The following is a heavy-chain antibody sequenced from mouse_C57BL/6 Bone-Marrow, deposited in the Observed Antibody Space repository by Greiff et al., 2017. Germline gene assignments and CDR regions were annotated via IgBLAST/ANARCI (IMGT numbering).Heavy chain of an antibody. CDR2: INPSSGYT. D-gene: IGHD2-3*01. CDR1: GYTFTSYT. J-gene: IGHJ2*01. Sequence: QVQLQPSGAELARPGASVKMSCKASGYTFTSYTMHWVKQRPGQGLEWIGYINPSSGYTKYNQKFKDKATLTADKSSSTAYMQLSSLTSEDSAVYYCARWGYYAPRRDYWGQGTTLTVSS. CDR3: ARWGYYAPRRDY. V-gene: IGHV1-4*01.